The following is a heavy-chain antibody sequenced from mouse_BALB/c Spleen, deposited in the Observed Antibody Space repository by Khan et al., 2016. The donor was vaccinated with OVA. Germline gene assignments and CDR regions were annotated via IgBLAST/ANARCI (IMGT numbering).Heavy chain of an antibody. V-gene: IGHV3-6*02. CDR1: GYSITSGYF. Sequence: VQLKESGPGLVKPSQSLSLTCSVTGYSITSGYFWNWIRQSPGNKLEWMGYIRYDGNSNYNPSLKNRISITRDTSKNQFFLKLNTVTPEGKATYYCARGGSSGTAWFAYWGQGTLVTGAA. D-gene: IGHD3-1*01. CDR2: IRYDGNS. J-gene: IGHJ3*01. CDR3: ARGGSSGTAWFAY.